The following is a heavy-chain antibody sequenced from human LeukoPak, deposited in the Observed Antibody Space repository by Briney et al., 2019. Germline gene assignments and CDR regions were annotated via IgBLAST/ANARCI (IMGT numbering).Heavy chain of an antibody. J-gene: IGHJ5*02. Sequence: GSLRLSCAASGFTFSSYAMSWVRQAPGKGLEWIGSMHYSGGSTNYNPFLKSRVTMSVDTSKNEFSLKLSSGTAADTAVYYCARRRVEMAAITEANWLDTWGQGTLVTVSS. V-gene: IGHV4-59*08. CDR3: ARRRVEMAAITEANWLDT. D-gene: IGHD5-24*01. CDR2: MHYSGGST. CDR1: GFTFSSYA.